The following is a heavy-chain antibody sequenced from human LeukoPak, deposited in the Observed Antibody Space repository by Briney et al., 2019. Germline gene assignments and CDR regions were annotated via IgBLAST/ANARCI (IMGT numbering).Heavy chain of an antibody. J-gene: IGHJ6*03. CDR2: IIPIFGTA. V-gene: IGHV1-69*06. D-gene: IGHD4-11*01. CDR3: ARVTGSRAVTTDYYYYMDV. CDR1: GGTFSSYA. Sequence: SVKVSCKASGGTFSSYAISWVRQAPGQGLEWMGGIIPIFGTANYAQKFQGRVTITADKSTSTAYMELSSLRSEDTAVYYCARVTGSRAVTTDYYYYMDVWGKGTTVTVSS.